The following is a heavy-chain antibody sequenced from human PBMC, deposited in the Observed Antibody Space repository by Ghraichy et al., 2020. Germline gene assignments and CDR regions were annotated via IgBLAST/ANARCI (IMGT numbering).Heavy chain of an antibody. CDR2: IRSKTNSYAT. CDR1: GLTFSDSA. CDR3: TRRLDYVDYPPPDY. J-gene: IGHJ4*02. D-gene: IGHD4-17*01. V-gene: IGHV3-73*01. Sequence: GGSLRLSCAASGLTFSDSAMHWVRQASGKGLEWVCLIRSKTNSYATAYAASVKGRFTISRADSKNTAYLQMNSLKTEDTAVYYCTRRLDYVDYPPPDYWGQGTLVTASS.